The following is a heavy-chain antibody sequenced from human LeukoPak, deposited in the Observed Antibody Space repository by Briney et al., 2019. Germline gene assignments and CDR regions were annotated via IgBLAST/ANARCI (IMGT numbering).Heavy chain of an antibody. J-gene: IGHJ4*02. CDR3: AKATGYLL. Sequence: GGSLRLSCAASGFTFSNYGMTWVRQAPGKGLEWVSTIGNSGGSTYYADSVKGRFTIARDDPENTLFLQMNSLRAEDTAVYYCAKATGYLLWGQGTLVTVSS. CDR1: GFTFSNYG. D-gene: IGHD1-14*01. V-gene: IGHV3-23*01. CDR2: IGNSGGST.